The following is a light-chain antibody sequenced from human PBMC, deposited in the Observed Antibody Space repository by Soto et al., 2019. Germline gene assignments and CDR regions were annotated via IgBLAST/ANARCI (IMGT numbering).Light chain of an antibody. Sequence: QSALTQPRSVSRSPGQSVTISCTGTSSDVGGYNFVSWYQQHPGKAPKLIIYDVNQRPSGVPDRFSASKSGNTASLTISGLQAEDEADYYCCSYAGSYTLFGGGTKLTVL. J-gene: IGLJ2*01. CDR2: DVN. CDR1: SSDVGGYNF. CDR3: CSYAGSYTL. V-gene: IGLV2-11*01.